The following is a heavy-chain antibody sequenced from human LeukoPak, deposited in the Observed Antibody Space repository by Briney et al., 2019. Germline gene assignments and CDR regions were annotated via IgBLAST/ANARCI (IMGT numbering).Heavy chain of an antibody. Sequence: SETLSLTCTVSGGSISSYYWSWIRQPPGKGLEWIGYIYYSGSTNYNPSLKSRVTISVDTSKNQFSLKLSSVTAADTAVYYCAAGYYYSSGSSYMDVWGKGTTVTISS. CDR2: IYYSGST. D-gene: IGHD3-10*01. J-gene: IGHJ6*03. CDR3: AAGYYYSSGSSYMDV. V-gene: IGHV4-59*01. CDR1: GGSISSYY.